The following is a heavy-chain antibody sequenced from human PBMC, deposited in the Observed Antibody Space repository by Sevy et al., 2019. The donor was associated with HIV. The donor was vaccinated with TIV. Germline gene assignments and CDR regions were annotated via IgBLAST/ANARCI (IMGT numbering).Heavy chain of an antibody. Sequence: GGSLRLSCAASGFTFSSYGMHWVRQAPGKGMEWVAVISYDGSNKYYAHSVKGRFTISRDNSKNTLYLQMNSLRAEDTAVYYCAKDRDSSSSYYFDYWGQGTLVTVSS. J-gene: IGHJ4*02. CDR3: AKDRDSSSSYYFDY. D-gene: IGHD6-13*01. CDR1: GFTFSSYG. V-gene: IGHV3-30*18. CDR2: ISYDGSNK.